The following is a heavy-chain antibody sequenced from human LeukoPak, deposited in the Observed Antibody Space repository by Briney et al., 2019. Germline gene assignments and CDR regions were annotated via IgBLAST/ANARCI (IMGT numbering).Heavy chain of an antibody. J-gene: IGHJ4*02. Sequence: TSETLSLTGTVSGGCSSGYSWRWSRPRPGKGREWGVYIYYSGSTNYNTSLKSRVTISVDTSKNQFSLKLSSVTAADTAVYYCARGARIAAAGTDFFDYWGQGTLVTVSS. CDR2: IYYSGST. V-gene: IGHV4-59*01. CDR3: ARGARIAAAGTDFFDY. CDR1: GGCSSGYS. D-gene: IGHD6-13*01.